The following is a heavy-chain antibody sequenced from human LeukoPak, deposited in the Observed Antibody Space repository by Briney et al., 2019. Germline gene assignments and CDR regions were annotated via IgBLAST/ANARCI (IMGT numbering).Heavy chain of an antibody. CDR2: IYSGGST. CDR1: GFTVSSNY. D-gene: IGHD3-3*01. CDR3: AREEWFPNHYGMDV. Sequence: GGSLRLSCAASGFTVSSNYMSWVRQAPGKGLEWVSVIYSGGSTYYADSVKGRFIISRDKSKNTLCLQMSSLRAEDTAVYYCAREEWFPNHYGMDVWGQGTTVIVSS. V-gene: IGHV3-66*01. J-gene: IGHJ6*02.